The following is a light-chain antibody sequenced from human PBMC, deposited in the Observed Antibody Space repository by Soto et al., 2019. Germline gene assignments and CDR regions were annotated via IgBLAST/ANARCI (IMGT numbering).Light chain of an antibody. Sequence: ETVLTQSPGTLSLSPGERATLSCRASQTIRSNYLACYRQTPGQAPRLLIYGASNRATGIADRFSGSGSGRDFSLIISRLEPEDFALYYCQQYAGSPWTFGQGTKVEIK. CDR3: QQYAGSPWT. V-gene: IGKV3-20*01. J-gene: IGKJ1*01. CDR1: QTIRSNY. CDR2: GAS.